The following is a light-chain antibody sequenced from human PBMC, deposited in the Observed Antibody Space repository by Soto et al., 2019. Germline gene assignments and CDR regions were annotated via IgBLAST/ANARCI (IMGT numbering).Light chain of an antibody. V-gene: IGKV1-5*03. CDR3: QPYSSDSEA. J-gene: IGKJ1*01. Sequence: DIQMSQSPSTLAASGGNRVPSTCRASQSISSWLAWYQHKPWKAPKLLIYKASTLKSGVPSRFICIGYGTEFTLTLRCLQPGDFATYNYQPYSSDSEALGQGTKVDIK. CDR1: QSISSW. CDR2: KAS.